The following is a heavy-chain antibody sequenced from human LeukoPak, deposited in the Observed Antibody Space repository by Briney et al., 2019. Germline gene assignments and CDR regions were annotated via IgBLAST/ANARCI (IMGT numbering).Heavy chain of an antibody. V-gene: IGHV3-11*01. CDR3: ARHPGYSSSWYHY. D-gene: IGHD6-13*01. Sequence: GGSLRLSCAASGYTFSDYYMSWIRQAPGKGLEWVSYISSSGSTIYYADSVKGRFTISRDNAKNSLYLQMNSLRAEDTAVYYCARHPGYSSSWYHYWGQGTLVTVSS. J-gene: IGHJ4*02. CDR1: GYTFSDYY. CDR2: ISSSGSTI.